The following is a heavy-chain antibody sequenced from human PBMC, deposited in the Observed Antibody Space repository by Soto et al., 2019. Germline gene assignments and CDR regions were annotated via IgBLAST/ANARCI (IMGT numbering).Heavy chain of an antibody. CDR1: YW. V-gene: IGHV5-51*01. J-gene: IGHJ6*02. D-gene: IGHD6-19*01. Sequence: YWIGWVRQMPGKGLEWMAIIYPGDSDIRYNPSFQGQVTISADKSISTAYLQWSSLKASDTAMYYCARQPSNGQWYVWGQGTAVTVSS. CDR3: ARQPSNGQWYV. CDR2: IYPGDSDI.